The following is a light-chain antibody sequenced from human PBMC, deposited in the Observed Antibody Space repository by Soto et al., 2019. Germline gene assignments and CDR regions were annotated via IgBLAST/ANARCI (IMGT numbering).Light chain of an antibody. CDR2: ENN. V-gene: IGLV1-51*02. CDR1: SSNIGNSY. J-gene: IGLJ2*01. CDR3: GTWDSSLSAAV. Sequence: QSALTQPPSVSAAPGQKVTISCSGSSSNIGNSYVSWCQLFPETAPKLLIYENNKRPSGIPDRFSGSKSGTSATLGITGLQTGDEAEYYCGTWDSSLSAAVFGGGTKVTVL.